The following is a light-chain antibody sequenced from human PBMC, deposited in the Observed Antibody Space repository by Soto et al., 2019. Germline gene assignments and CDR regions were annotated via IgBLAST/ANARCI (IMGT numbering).Light chain of an antibody. Sequence: QSVLTQPSSLSGSPGQSITISCTGTISNVGSYKLVSWYQQHPGKAPKLMIFEVNKRPSGVSNRFSGSKSGNTASLTISGLKVEDEADYYCCSSGGSTPYVFGTGTKVTVL. V-gene: IGLV2-23*02. CDR1: ISNVGSYKL. CDR2: EVN. CDR3: CSSGGSTPYV. J-gene: IGLJ1*01.